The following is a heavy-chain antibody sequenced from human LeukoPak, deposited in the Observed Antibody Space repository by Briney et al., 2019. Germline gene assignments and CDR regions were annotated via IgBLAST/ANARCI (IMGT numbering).Heavy chain of an antibody. V-gene: IGHV4-59*08. D-gene: IGHD3-10*01. J-gene: IGHJ4*02. CDR3: ARRRFYESGTYYNGYYFDY. CDR1: GGSISRYY. CDR2: INYSGNP. Sequence: SETLSLTCTVSGGSISRYYWSWVRQPPGKGLEQFAYINYSGNPNYNPSLKSRVPLSVDTSKNQFSLKMSSVTAADTAVYYCARRRFYESGTYYNGYYFDYWGQGTLVTVSS.